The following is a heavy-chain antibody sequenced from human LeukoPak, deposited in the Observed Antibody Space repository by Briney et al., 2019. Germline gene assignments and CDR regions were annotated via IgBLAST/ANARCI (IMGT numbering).Heavy chain of an antibody. D-gene: IGHD6-19*01. CDR3: ARVGEFYSSGWLYFDY. J-gene: IGHJ4*02. CDR2: INPNSGGT. Sequence: ASVKVSCKASGYTFTGYYMHWVRQAPGQGLGWMGWINPNSGGTNYAQKFQGRVTMTRDTSISTAYMELSRLRSDDTAVYYCARVGEFYSSGWLYFDYWGQGTLVTVSS. CDR1: GYTFTGYY. V-gene: IGHV1-2*02.